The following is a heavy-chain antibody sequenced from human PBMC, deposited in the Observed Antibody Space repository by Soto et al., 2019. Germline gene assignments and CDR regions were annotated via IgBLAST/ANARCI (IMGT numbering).Heavy chain of an antibody. V-gene: IGHV1-46*01. CDR3: ARGEYNWFDP. CDR2: INPSGGST. J-gene: IGHJ5*02. Sequence: ASVKVSCKASGYTFTSYYMHWVRQAPGQGLEWMGIINPSGGSTSYAQKFQGRVTMTRDTSTSTAYMELRSLRSDDTAVYYCARGEYNWFDPWGQGTLVTVSS. CDR1: GYTFTSYY.